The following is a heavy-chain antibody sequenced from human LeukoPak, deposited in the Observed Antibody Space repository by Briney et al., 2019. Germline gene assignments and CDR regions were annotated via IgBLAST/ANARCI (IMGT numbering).Heavy chain of an antibody. V-gene: IGHV4-39*01. CDR3: ARQTSGYYVDY. CDR2: IYYSGST. Sequence: SETLSLTCTVSGGSISSSSYYWGWIRQPPGKGLEWVGFIYYSGSTYYNPSLKSRVTISVDTSKNQFSLKLSSVSAADTAVYYCARQTSGYYVDYWGQGSLVTVSS. J-gene: IGHJ4*02. D-gene: IGHD3-22*01. CDR1: GGSISSSSYY.